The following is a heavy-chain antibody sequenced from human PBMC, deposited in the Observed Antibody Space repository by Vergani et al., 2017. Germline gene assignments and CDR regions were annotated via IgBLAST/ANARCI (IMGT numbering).Heavy chain of an antibody. Sequence: QLQLQESGPGLVKPSETLSLTCTVSGYSISSGYYWGWLRQPPGKGLWWIGSIYHSGSTYYNPSLKSRVTISVDTSKNQFSLKLSSVTAADTAVYYCARAGGFLEWLSPPDYWGQGTLVTVSS. D-gene: IGHD3-3*01. J-gene: IGHJ4*02. V-gene: IGHV4-38-2*02. CDR1: GYSISSGYY. CDR2: IYHSGST. CDR3: ARAGGFLEWLSPPDY.